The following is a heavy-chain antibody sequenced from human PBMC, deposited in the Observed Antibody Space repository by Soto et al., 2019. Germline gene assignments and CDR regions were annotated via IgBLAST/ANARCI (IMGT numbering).Heavy chain of an antibody. D-gene: IGHD6-13*01. Sequence: ASVKVSCKXSGYTFTSYAMHWVRQAPGQRLEWMGWINAGNGNTKYSQKFQGRVTITRDTSASTAYMELSSLRSEDTAVYYCARLHSSSWYYAFDIWGQGTMVTVS. CDR2: INAGNGNT. V-gene: IGHV1-3*01. J-gene: IGHJ3*02. CDR1: GYTFTSYA. CDR3: ARLHSSSWYYAFDI.